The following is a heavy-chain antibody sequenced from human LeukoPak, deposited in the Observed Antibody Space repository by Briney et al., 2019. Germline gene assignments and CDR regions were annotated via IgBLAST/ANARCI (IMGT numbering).Heavy chain of an antibody. D-gene: IGHD1-26*01. CDR3: AKGTRVGVTTPFDS. CDR2: ITGNSGRT. CDR1: GFTFTHFG. J-gene: IGHJ4*02. Sequence: PGGSLSLSCAGSGFTFTHFGLHWVRQAPGKGLEWVSSITGNSGRTYYIDSVRGRFTISRDTSNNTLYLQMTSLGDEDTAVYYCAKGTRVGVTTPFDSWGQGTLVTVSS. V-gene: IGHV3-23*01.